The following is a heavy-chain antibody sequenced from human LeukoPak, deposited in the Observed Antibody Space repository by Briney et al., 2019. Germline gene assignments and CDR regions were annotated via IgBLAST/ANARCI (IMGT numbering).Heavy chain of an antibody. V-gene: IGHV3-48*04. D-gene: IGHD4-17*01. J-gene: IGHJ4*02. CDR2: ISSSSSTI. CDR3: ARDNGGDYGDYVDFDY. CDR1: GFTLSSYS. Sequence: PGGSLRLSCAASGFTLSSYSMNWVRQAPGKGLEWVSYISSSSSTIYYADSVKGRFTISRDNAKNSLYLQMNSLRAEDTAVYYCARDNGGDYGDYVDFDYWGQGTLVTVSS.